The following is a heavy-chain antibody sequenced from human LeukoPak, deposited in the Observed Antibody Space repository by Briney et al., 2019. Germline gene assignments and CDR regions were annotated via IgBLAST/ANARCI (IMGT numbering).Heavy chain of an antibody. D-gene: IGHD2-15*01. V-gene: IGHV3-21*01. J-gene: IGHJ4*02. CDR2: ISSSSSYI. CDR1: GFTFSSYS. CDR3: ARDRGGGIGGY. Sequence: GGSLRLSCAASGFTFSSYSMKWVRQAPGKGLEWVSSISSSSSYIYYADSVKGRFTISRDNAKNSLYLQMNSLRAEDTAVYYCARDRGGGIGGYWGQGTLVTVPS.